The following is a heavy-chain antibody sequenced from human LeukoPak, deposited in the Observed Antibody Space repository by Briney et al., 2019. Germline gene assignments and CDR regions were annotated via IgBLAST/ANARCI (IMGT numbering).Heavy chain of an antibody. V-gene: IGHV4-59*01. D-gene: IGHD3-22*01. CDR1: SVSISRNY. CDR2: VSDTGRT. J-gene: IGHJ3*02. Sequence: SESLSLTCSVSSVSISRNYWSWLRQSPGKGLEWIAYVSDTGRTRYNPSLQSRLTISLDTSNNHFSLQLSSVTAADTALYYCARLLHNDNSGAPDTFDIWGQGTMVTVSS. CDR3: ARLLHNDNSGAPDTFDI.